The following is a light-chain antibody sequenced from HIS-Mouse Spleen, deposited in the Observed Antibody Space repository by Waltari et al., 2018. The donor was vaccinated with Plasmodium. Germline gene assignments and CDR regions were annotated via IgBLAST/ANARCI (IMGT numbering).Light chain of an antibody. J-gene: IGLJ1*01. V-gene: IGLV2-14*03. Sequence: QSALTQPASVSGSPGQSITISCTGTSSDVGGYNYVSWYQQHPGKAPKLMIYDVSNRPSVVANRFSGSKSGNTASLTISGLQAEDEADYYGSSYTSSSTAFGTGTKVTVL. CDR1: SSDVGGYNY. CDR2: DVS. CDR3: SSYTSSSTA.